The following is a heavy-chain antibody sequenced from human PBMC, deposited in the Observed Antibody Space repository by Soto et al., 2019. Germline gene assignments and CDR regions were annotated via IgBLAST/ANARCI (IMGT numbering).Heavy chain of an antibody. CDR2: IYYSGST. CDR1: GGSISGFY. D-gene: IGHD6-6*01. CDR3: ARVSSTTVPPYYYSYVDV. V-gene: IGHV4-59*01. Sequence: QVQLQESGPGLVKPSETLSLTCTVSGGSISGFYWTWLRQAPGKGLEWIGYIYYSGSTKYNPSLQSRVTISVDTSKNQFSLKLDSVTAADTAVFYCARVSSTTVPPYYYSYVDVWGNGTTVTVSS. J-gene: IGHJ6*03.